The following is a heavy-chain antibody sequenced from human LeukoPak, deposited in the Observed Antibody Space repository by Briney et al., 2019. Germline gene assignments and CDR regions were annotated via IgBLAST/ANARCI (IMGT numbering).Heavy chain of an antibody. CDR2: ISSGSSYI. CDR1: GFTFNSYN. Sequence: GGSLRLSCAASGFTFNSYNMNWVRQAPGKGLEWVSSISSGSSYIYYADSVKGRFTISRDNAKNSLYLQMNSLRAEDTALYHCARGYSSGWYDYWGQGTLVTVSS. J-gene: IGHJ4*02. CDR3: ARGYSSGWYDY. D-gene: IGHD6-19*01. V-gene: IGHV3-21*04.